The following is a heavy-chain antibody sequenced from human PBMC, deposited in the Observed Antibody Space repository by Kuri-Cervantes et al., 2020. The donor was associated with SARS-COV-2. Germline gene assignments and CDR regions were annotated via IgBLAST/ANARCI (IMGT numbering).Heavy chain of an antibody. V-gene: IGHV1-45*01. CDR3: ARSGPGAISREDGACDI. D-gene: IGHD5-24*01. Sequence: SVKVSCKASGDSFDYRFLHWVRQAAGQPLEWMGWITPFNGNTNYAQRFQDRVTITRDRSMSTAYMELSSLRSDDTAMYYCARSGPGAISREDGACDIWGQGTMVTVSS. CDR2: ITPFNGNT. J-gene: IGHJ3*02. CDR1: GDSFDYRF.